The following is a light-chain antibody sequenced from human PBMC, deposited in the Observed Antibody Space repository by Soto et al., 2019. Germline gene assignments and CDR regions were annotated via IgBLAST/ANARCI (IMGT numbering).Light chain of an antibody. CDR3: QQRSDWPLT. CDR1: QSISRN. V-gene: IGKV3-15*01. Sequence: EIVMTQSPPTLYVSPGERATLSCRASQSISRNLAWFQQKPGQAPSLLIFGASTRAAGVPARFSGSGSGTEFTLTISGLQSEDFAVYYCQQRSDWPLTFGGGTKVDIK. CDR2: GAS. J-gene: IGKJ4*01.